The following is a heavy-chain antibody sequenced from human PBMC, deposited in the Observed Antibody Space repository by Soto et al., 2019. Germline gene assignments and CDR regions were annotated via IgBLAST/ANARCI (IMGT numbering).Heavy chain of an antibody. CDR3: ARDKGRGQLGCNYYYALDV. CDR2: IIPIFLTP. Sequence: QVQLVQSGAEVLKPGSSVKLSCKTSGDTFDTFAISWVRQAPGQGLEWMGGIIPIFLTPDYTQKFQGRVTIPADVSTGTAYMELSSLRSEDSAVYYCARDKGRGQLGCNYYYALDVWGQGTTVTVS. D-gene: IGHD1-1*01. V-gene: IGHV1-69*12. J-gene: IGHJ6*02. CDR1: GDTFDTFA.